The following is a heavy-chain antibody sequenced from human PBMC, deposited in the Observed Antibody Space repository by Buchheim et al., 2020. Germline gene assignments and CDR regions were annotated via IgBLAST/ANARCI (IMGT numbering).Heavy chain of an antibody. CDR3: AGHYYGFWSRPYFDY. D-gene: IGHD3-3*01. CDR1: GGSISSSSYY. CDR2: IYYSGST. J-gene: IGHJ4*02. V-gene: IGHV4-39*01. Sequence: QLQLQESGPGLVRPSETLSLTCTVSGGSISSSSYYWGWTRQPPGKGLEWIGSIYYSGSTYYNPSLKSRVTISVDTSKNQFSLKLSSVTAADTAVYCCAGHYYGFWSRPYFDYWGQGTL.